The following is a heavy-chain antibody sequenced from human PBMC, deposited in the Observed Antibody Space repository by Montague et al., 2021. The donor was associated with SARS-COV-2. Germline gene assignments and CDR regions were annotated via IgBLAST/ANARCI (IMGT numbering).Heavy chain of an antibody. Sequence: CAISGDSVAEHRPRSEEHTSEPQSPIEFVGRLLLEKKRYNDYAVSVKSRMTISPDTSKNHFSLQLSSVTPEDRAVYYCARDPRYRLSWSFDYWGQGTLVTVSS. V-gene: IGHV6-1*01. J-gene: IGHJ4*02. CDR2: LLLEKKRYN. CDR1: GDSVAEHRPR. CDR3: ARDPRYRLSWSFDY. D-gene: IGHD6-13*01.